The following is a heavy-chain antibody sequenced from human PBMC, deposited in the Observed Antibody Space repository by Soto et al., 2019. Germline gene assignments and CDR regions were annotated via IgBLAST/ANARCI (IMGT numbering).Heavy chain of an antibody. CDR2: ISAYNGNT. D-gene: IGHD3-10*01. CDR3: ARKRGSLWFGEPNMDV. CDR1: GYTFTSYG. J-gene: IGHJ6*02. Sequence: ASVKVSCKASGYTFTSYGISWVRQAPGQGLEWMGWISAYNGNTNYAQKLQGRVTMTTDTSTSTAYMELRSLRSDDTAVYYCARKRGSLWFGEPNMDVWGQGTSVTVSS. V-gene: IGHV1-18*01.